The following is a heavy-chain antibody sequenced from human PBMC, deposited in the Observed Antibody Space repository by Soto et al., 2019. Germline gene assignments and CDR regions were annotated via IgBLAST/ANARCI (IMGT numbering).Heavy chain of an antibody. D-gene: IGHD3-22*01. CDR2: IVPIFRTP. CDR3: ASPPWDRGGFHAFNI. J-gene: IGHJ3*02. V-gene: IGHV1-69*12. CDR1: GGTFKGFT. Sequence: QVQLVQSGAEVKKPGSSVTVSCKTSGGTFKGFTISWVRQAPGQGLEWMGGIVPIFRTPYYAQRFQGRVTICADESTNTAYMELRSLRSDDTAIYYCASPPWDRGGFHAFNIWGQGTLVTVSS.